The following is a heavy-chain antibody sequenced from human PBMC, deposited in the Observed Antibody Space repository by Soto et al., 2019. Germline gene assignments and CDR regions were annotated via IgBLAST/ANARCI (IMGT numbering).Heavy chain of an antibody. J-gene: IGHJ6*02. V-gene: IGHV1-8*01. CDR1: GYTFTSYD. CDR3: ARAPDFTQGGAAIGGDGMDV. Sequence: ASVKVSCKASGYTFTSYDINWVRQATGQGLEWMGWMNPNSGNTGYAQKFQGRVTMTRNTSISTAYMELSSLRSEDTAVYYCARAPDFTQGGAAIGGDGMDVWGQGTTVTVSS. D-gene: IGHD2-2*02. CDR2: MNPNSGNT.